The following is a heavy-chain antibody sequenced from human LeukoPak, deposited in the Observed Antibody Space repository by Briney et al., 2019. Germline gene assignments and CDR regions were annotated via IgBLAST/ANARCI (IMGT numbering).Heavy chain of an antibody. CDR1: GGSFSGYY. D-gene: IGHD2-15*01. Sequence: NPSETLSLTCAVYGGSFSGYYWSWIRQPPGKGLEWIGEINHSGSTNYNPSLKSRVTISVDTPKNQFSLKLSSVTAADTAVYYCARSSGDCSGGSCYLSALDYWGQGTLVTVSS. J-gene: IGHJ4*02. CDR2: INHSGST. V-gene: IGHV4-34*01. CDR3: ARSSGDCSGGSCYLSALDY.